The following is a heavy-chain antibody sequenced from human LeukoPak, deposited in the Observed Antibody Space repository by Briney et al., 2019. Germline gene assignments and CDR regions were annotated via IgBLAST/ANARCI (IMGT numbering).Heavy chain of an antibody. CDR1: GFTFSSFS. V-gene: IGHV3-48*01. CDR2: ISSSSSTI. CDR3: ARDLGGDYPFDY. Sequence: PGGSLRLSCAASGFTFSSFSMNWVGQPQGKGLEGVSYISSSSSTIYYADSVKGRFTISRDNAKNSLYLQMNSLRAEDTAVYYCARDLGGDYPFDYWGQGTLVTVSS. D-gene: IGHD4-17*01. J-gene: IGHJ4*02.